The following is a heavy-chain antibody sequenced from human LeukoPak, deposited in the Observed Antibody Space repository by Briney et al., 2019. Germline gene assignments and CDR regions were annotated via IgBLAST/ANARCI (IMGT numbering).Heavy chain of an antibody. Sequence: PGGSLRLSCAASGFTFSSYWMSWVRQAPGEGLEWVANIKQDGSEKYYVDSVKGRFTISRDNAKNSLYLQMSSLRAEDTAVYYCARDASYYDYVWGSYSNYYYGMDVWGQGTTVTVSS. V-gene: IGHV3-7*01. D-gene: IGHD3-16*01. CDR1: GFTFSSYW. J-gene: IGHJ6*02. CDR2: IKQDGSEK. CDR3: ARDASYYDYVWGSYSNYYYGMDV.